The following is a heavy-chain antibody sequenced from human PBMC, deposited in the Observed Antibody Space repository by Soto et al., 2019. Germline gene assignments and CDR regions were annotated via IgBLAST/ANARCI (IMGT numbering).Heavy chain of an antibody. V-gene: IGHV3-11*01. CDR3: ARVSKNTIFGVVIIPDFDY. CDR2: ISSSGSTI. Sequence: GGSLRLSCAASGFTFSDYYMSWIRQAPGKGLEWVSYISSSGSTIYYADSVKGRFTISRDNAKNSLYLQMNSLRAEDTAVYYCARVSKNTIFGVVIIPDFDYWGQGTLVTVSS. D-gene: IGHD3-3*01. J-gene: IGHJ4*02. CDR1: GFTFSDYY.